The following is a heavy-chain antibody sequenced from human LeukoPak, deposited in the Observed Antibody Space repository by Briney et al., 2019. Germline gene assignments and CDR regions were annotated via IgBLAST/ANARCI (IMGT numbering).Heavy chain of an antibody. Sequence: GRSLTLACAASGFSFTEYVMHWVRQAPGKGLQWVALISSDVSNRFYVDSVKGRFTISRDNSKNTLYLQMNSLRAEDTAVYYCAKRVDSSGYNNWFDPWGQGTLVTVSS. D-gene: IGHD3-22*01. J-gene: IGHJ5*02. V-gene: IGHV3-30*07. CDR2: ISSDVSNR. CDR1: GFSFTEYV. CDR3: AKRVDSSGYNNWFDP.